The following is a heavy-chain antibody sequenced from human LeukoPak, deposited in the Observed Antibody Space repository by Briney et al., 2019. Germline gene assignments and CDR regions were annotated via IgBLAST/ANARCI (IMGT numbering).Heavy chain of an antibody. V-gene: IGHV3-30*03. CDR2: ISYDGSNK. Sequence: GRSLRLSCAASGFTFSSYGMHWVRQAPGKGLEWVAVISYDGSNKYYADSVKGRFTISRDNSKNTLDLQMNSLRAEDTAVYYCARDHYYYDSSGYLAYWGQGTLVTVSS. D-gene: IGHD3-22*01. CDR1: GFTFSSYG. J-gene: IGHJ4*02. CDR3: ARDHYYYDSSGYLAY.